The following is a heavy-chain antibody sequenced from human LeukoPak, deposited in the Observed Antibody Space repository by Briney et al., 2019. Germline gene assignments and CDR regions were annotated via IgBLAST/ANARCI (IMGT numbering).Heavy chain of an antibody. CDR2: IIPIFGTA. J-gene: IGHJ4*02. CDR1: RGTFSSYL. Sequence: ALVEPSGNASRGTFSSYLFSCVLQPPGPSLDFLGGIIPIFGTANYAQKFQRRVTITTDESTSTAYMELSSLRSEDTAVYYCARDPYGGHEPDYWGQGTLVTVSS. CDR3: ARDPYGGHEPDY. V-gene: IGHV1-69*05. D-gene: IGHD4-23*01.